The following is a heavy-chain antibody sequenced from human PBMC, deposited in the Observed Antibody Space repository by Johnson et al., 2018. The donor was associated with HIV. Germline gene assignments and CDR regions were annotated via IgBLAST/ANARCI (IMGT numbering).Heavy chain of an antibody. V-gene: IGHV3-30*02. CDR3: ATRSGSDGVDAFDI. J-gene: IGHJ3*02. D-gene: IGHD1-26*01. Sequence: QVQLVESGGGVVQPGGSLRLSCAASGFTFSNYGMHWVRQAPGKGLEWVAFIRYDGSNKYYADSVKGRFTISRDNSKNTLSLQMNSLRAEDTAVYYCATRSGSDGVDAFDIWGQGTMVTVSS. CDR1: GFTFSNYG. CDR2: IRYDGSNK.